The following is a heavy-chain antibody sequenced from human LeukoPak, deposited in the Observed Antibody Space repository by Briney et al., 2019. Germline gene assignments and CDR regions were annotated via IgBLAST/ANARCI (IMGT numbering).Heavy chain of an antibody. Sequence: ASVKVSCKASGYTFASYAMNWVRQAPGQGLEWMGWINTNTGNPTYAQGFTGRFVFSLDTSVSTAYLQISSLKAEDTAVYYCARKSVAATPRDIVYQYYSMDVWGKGTTVTVSS. D-gene: IGHD2-15*01. CDR1: GYTFASYA. J-gene: IGHJ6*03. CDR3: ARKSVAATPRDIVYQYYSMDV. V-gene: IGHV7-4-1*02. CDR2: INTNTGNP.